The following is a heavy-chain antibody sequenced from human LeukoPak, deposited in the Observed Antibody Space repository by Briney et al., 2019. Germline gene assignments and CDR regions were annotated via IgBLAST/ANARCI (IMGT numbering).Heavy chain of an antibody. V-gene: IGHV3-30*02. D-gene: IGHD3-3*01. Sequence: GGSLRLSCATSGFTFSSYGMHWVRQAPGKGLEWVAFIRYDGGHKYYADTVKGRFTISRDNSKNTLYLQMDSLRTEDTAVYYCAKDSAIFGVVSGDWFDPWGQEPWSPSPQ. CDR3: AKDSAIFGVVSGDWFDP. J-gene: IGHJ5*02. CDR2: IRYDGGHK. CDR1: GFTFSSYG.